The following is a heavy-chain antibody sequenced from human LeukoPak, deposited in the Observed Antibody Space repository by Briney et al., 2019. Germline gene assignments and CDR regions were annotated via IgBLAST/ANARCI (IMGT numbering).Heavy chain of an antibody. CDR1: GFTFSSYS. J-gene: IGHJ6*02. CDR3: ARDFLLAGYYDFWSGYYPPNYYYYGMDV. CDR2: ISSSSSTI. D-gene: IGHD3-3*01. V-gene: IGHV3-48*01. Sequence: PGGSLRVSCAASGFTFSSYSMNWVRQAPGKGLEWVSYISSSSSTIYYADSVKGRFTISRDNAKNSLYLQMNSLRAEDTAVYYCARDFLLAGYYDFWSGYYPPNYYYYGMDVWGQGTTVTVSS.